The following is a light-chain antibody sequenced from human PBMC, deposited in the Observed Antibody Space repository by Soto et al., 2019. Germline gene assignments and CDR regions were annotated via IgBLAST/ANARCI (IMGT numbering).Light chain of an antibody. J-gene: IGKJ5*01. CDR2: GAS. CDR1: QTVPSR. V-gene: IGKV3-15*01. CDR3: QQYNNWPAIT. Sequence: VMGQCVAIRGGRPVEGVTLSCRASQTVPSRIAWYQQKPGQAPSPLIYGASTRATGVPDRFSGTGSGTEFTLPITSLQSEDFAVYYCQQYNNWPAITFGQGARLEIK.